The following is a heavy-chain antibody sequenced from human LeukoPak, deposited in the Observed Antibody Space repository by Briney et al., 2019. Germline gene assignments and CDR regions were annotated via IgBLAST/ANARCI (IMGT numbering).Heavy chain of an antibody. CDR1: GFTFSSYG. J-gene: IGHJ4*02. CDR3: ARANGAAGDY. V-gene: IGHV3-30*02. CDR2: IRFDAGNK. D-gene: IGHD6-13*01. Sequence: SGGSLRLSCAASGFTFSSYGMHWVRQAPGKGLEWVTFIRFDAGNKYYADSVKGRFTISRDNSKNTVYLQMNSLRAEDTAVYCCARANGAAGDYWGQGTLVTVSS.